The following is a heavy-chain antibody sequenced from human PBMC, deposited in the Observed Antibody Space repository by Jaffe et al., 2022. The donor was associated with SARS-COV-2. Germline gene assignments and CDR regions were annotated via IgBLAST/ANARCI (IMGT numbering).Heavy chain of an antibody. D-gene: IGHD6-6*01. CDR3: ARWYSSSSRNYNVMDV. V-gene: IGHV2-5*02. Sequence: QITLKESGPTLVKPTQTLTLTCTFSGFSLSTSGVGVGWIRQPPGKALEWLALIFWDDDKRYSPSLKSSLTITKDTSKNQVALTMTNMDPVDTATYYCARWYSSSSRNYNVMDVWGQGTTVTVSS. J-gene: IGHJ6*02. CDR2: IFWDDDK. CDR1: GFSLSTSGVG.